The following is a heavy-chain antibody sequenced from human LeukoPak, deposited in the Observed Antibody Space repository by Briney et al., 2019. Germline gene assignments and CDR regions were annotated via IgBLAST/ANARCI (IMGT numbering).Heavy chain of an antibody. CDR1: GGSISSGDYY. CDR2: IYYSGST. D-gene: IGHD7-27*01. Sequence: SQTLSLTCTFSGGSISSGDYYWSWIRQPPGEALEWLGYIYYSGSTYYNPSLKSRVTISVDTSKNQFSLKLSSVTAADTAVYYCARPSWGMADAFDIWGQGTMVTVSS. V-gene: IGHV4-30-4*08. CDR3: ARPSWGMADAFDI. J-gene: IGHJ3*02.